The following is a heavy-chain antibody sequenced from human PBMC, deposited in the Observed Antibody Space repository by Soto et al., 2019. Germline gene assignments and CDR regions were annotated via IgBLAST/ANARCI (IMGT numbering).Heavy chain of an antibody. CDR1: GGTISGYY. D-gene: IGHD2-2*01. CDR3: ARGQRSSDWFHX. CDR2: IDSSGNT. V-gene: IGHV4-4*07. Sequence: PSDTLSLTFSVSGGTISGYYWTWIRQPAGKGLEWIGRIDSSGNTKYNPSLQSLVTMSLDTSNNQFSLRLTSVTAADTAVYYCARGQRSSDWFHXWGQATLVTVSX. J-gene: IGHJ5*02.